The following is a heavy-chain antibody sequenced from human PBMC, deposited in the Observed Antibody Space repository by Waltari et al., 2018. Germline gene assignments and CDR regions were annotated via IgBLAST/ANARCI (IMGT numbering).Heavy chain of an antibody. CDR1: GFSLRHYG. J-gene: IGHJ4*02. Sequence: QLQLVESGGGGVELGKSLRRSCAASGFSLRHYGRHWVRQAPGRGLEWVALLWFEGGDEYYADSVRGRFTISRDNSKNLLYLHMDSLRVDDTAVYYCAKDAFGNTYMDHWGQGTLVTVSS. CDR2: LWFEGGDE. V-gene: IGHV3-30*18. D-gene: IGHD3-16*01. CDR3: AKDAFGNTYMDH.